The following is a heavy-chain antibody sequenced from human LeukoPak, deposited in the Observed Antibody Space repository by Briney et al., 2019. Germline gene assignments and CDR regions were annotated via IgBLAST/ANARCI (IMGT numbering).Heavy chain of an antibody. J-gene: IGHJ4*02. CDR1: GYTFSGYY. V-gene: IGHV1-2*02. CDR2: INPYSGDT. D-gene: IGHD5-24*01. Sequence: GASVKVSCKPSGYTFSGYYMHWVRQAPGQGLEWMGWINPYSGDTNYAQKFQGRVTMTRDTSISTGYMELSRLRSDDTAVYYCARDVGDGFNWGYNYWGQGTLVTVSS. CDR3: ARDVGDGFNWGYNY.